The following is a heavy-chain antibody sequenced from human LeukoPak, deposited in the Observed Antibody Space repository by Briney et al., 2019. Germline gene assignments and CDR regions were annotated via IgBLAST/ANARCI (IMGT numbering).Heavy chain of an antibody. CDR1: AYSIISAYY. CDR3: ARDGAASYMDV. CDR2: INHSGTT. D-gene: IGHD6-25*01. J-gene: IGHJ6*03. Sequence: SQTLSPTCAVSAYSIISAYYWGWIRQPPGKGLEWIGSINHSGTTSNNPPLKSRVTISVDTSKNQFSLKLSSVTAADTAVYYCARDGAASYMDVWGKGTTVTVSS. V-gene: IGHV4-38-2*02.